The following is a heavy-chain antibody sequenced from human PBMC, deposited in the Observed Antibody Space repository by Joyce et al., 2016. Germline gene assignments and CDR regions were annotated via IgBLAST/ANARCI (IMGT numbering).Heavy chain of an antibody. V-gene: IGHV4-34*02. CDR1: GGSIRGYY. CDR3: ARGRLRPSFDY. Sequence: QVQLQPWGAGLLKPSETLSLTCTIFGGSIRGYYWTWIRQSPGQGLEWIGDINHIGSTNYNPSLERRVTISLHTSENQFSLQLNALTAADTAVYYCARGRLRPSFDYWGLGTQVTVSS. J-gene: IGHJ4*02. D-gene: IGHD4-17*01. CDR2: INHIGST.